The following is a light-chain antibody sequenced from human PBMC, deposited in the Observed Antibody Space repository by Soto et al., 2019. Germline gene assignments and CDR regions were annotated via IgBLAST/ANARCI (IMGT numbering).Light chain of an antibody. J-gene: IGLJ1*01. CDR1: SSNIGSNT. CDR3: AAGDDSLNAFYV. CDR2: SNN. Sequence: QSVLTQPPSASGTPGQRVTISCSGSSSNIGSNTVNWYQQLPGTAPKLLIYSNNQRPSGVPDRFSGSKSGTSASLAISGLQSEVEADYYCAAGDDSLNAFYVFGTGTKVTAL. V-gene: IGLV1-44*01.